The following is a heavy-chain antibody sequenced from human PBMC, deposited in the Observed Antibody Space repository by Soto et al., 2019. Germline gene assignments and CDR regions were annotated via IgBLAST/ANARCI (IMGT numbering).Heavy chain of an antibody. J-gene: IGHJ3*02. D-gene: IGHD2-15*01. CDR1: GFTFSSYG. Sequence: GGSLRLSCAASGFTFSSYGMHWVRQAPGKGLEWVAVISYDGSNKYYADSVKGRFTISRDNSKNTLYLQMGSLRAEDMAVYYCARGLGYAFDIWGQGTMVTVSS. CDR2: ISYDGSNK. V-gene: IGHV3-30*03. CDR3: ARGLGYAFDI.